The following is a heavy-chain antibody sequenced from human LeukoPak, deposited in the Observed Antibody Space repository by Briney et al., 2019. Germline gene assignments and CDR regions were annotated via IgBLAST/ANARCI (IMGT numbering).Heavy chain of an antibody. V-gene: IGHV3-21*01. Sequence: GGSLRLSCAASGFTFSSCSMNWVRQAPGKGLEWVSSIGSSSSYIYHADSVKGRFTISRDNAKNSLYLQMNSLRAEDTAVYYCATTFGVFWSGYPVDYWGQGTLVTVSS. CDR2: IGSSSSYI. D-gene: IGHD3-3*01. CDR3: ATTFGVFWSGYPVDY. J-gene: IGHJ4*02. CDR1: GFTFSSCS.